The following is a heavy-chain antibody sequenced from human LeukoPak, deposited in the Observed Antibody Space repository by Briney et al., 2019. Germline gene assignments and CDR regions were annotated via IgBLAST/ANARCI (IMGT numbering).Heavy chain of an antibody. CDR3: ARDFNWNPPDS. V-gene: IGHV3-74*01. J-gene: IGHJ4*02. Sequence: GGSLRLSCAASGFTFSSHWMHWVRQAPGKGRVWVSRINSEGSITTYADSAQGRFTISRDNARNTLYLQMNNLRVEDTAVYYCARDFNWNPPDSWGQGTLVTVSS. CDR2: INSEGSIT. D-gene: IGHD1-1*01. CDR1: GFTFSSHW.